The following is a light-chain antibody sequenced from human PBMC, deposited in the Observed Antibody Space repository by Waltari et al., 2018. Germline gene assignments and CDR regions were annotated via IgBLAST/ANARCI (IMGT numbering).Light chain of an antibody. CDR2: RDD. CDR1: NSNIGAGYY. Sequence: QSVLTQPPSASGAPGQTVTISCTGSNSNIGAGYYVHWYQHLPGRAPKLLIDRDDNRPSGVPGRISGAKSGNSASLAITGLQADDEGDYYCQSYDTSLREMVFGGGTRLTVL. J-gene: IGLJ3*02. CDR3: QSYDTSLREMV. V-gene: IGLV1-40*01.